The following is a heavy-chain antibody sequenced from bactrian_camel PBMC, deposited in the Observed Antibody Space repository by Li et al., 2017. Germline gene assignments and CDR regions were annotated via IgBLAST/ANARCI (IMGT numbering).Heavy chain of an antibody. CDR2: IFRGGRIT. CDR1: GYTFSKWF. V-gene: IGHV3S40*01. Sequence: DVQLVESGGGSVQAGGSLRLSCAASGYTFSKWFLGWFRQAPGEEREGVAVIFRGGRITYYADSVKDRFTISQDNAKNTVYLQMNSLKPEDTAWYYCAIVDYGGRCPAVDVRYDTYKDWGQGTQVTVS. D-gene: IGHD5*01. J-gene: IGHJ4*01. CDR3: AIVDYGGRCPAVDVRYDTYKD.